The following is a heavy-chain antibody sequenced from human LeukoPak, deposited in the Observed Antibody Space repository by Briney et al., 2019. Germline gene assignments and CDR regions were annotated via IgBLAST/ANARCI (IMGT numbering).Heavy chain of an antibody. D-gene: IGHD3-16*01. V-gene: IGHV4-39*07. Sequence: NPSETLSLTCTVSGVSISSSNSYWGWIRQPPGKGLEWIGSIYYSGNTYYNPSLKSRVTISIDTSKNQFSLKLSSVTAADTAVYYCARDRVGDYFDYWGQGTLVTVSS. CDR1: GVSISSSNSY. CDR3: ARDRVGDYFDY. CDR2: IYYSGNT. J-gene: IGHJ4*02.